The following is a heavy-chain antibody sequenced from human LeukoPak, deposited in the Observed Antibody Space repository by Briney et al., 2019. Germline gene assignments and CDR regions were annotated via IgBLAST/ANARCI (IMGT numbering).Heavy chain of an antibody. CDR2: IYSGGST. Sequence: PGGSLRLSCAASGFTVSSNYMSWVRQAPGKGLEWVSVIYSGGSTYYADSVKGRFTISSDNSKNTLYLQMNSLRAEDTAVYYCARGDALDSSGWYLPNYYYYYGMDVWGQGTTVTVSS. V-gene: IGHV3-66*01. CDR1: GFTVSSNY. D-gene: IGHD6-19*01. J-gene: IGHJ6*02. CDR3: ARGDALDSSGWYLPNYYYYYGMDV.